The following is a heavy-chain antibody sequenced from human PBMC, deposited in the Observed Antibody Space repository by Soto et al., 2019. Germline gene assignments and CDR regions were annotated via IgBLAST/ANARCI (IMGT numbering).Heavy chain of an antibody. CDR1: GGSFSGYY. Sequence: PSETLSLTCAVYGGSFSGYYWSWIRQPPGKGLEWIGEINHSGSTNYNPSLKSRVTISVDTSKNQFSLKLSSVTAADTAVYYCARDRSGPQYSSSYSRFFDYWGQGTLVTVS. J-gene: IGHJ4*02. D-gene: IGHD6-6*01. CDR2: INHSGST. CDR3: ARDRSGPQYSSSYSRFFDY. V-gene: IGHV4-34*01.